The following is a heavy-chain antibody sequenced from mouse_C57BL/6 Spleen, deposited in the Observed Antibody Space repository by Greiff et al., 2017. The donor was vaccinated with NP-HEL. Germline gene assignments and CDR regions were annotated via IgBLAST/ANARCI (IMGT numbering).Heavy chain of an antibody. CDR2: IYPGDGDT. D-gene: IGHD1-1*01. J-gene: IGHJ2*01. CDR3: ARGDYGSSYCYFDY. Sequence: VQLQQSGPELVKPGASVKISCKASGYAFSSSWMNWVKQRPGKGLEWIGRIYPGDGDTNYNGKFKGKATLTADKSSSTAYMRLSSLTSEDSAVYFCARGDYGSSYCYFDYWGQGTTLTVSS. V-gene: IGHV1-82*01. CDR1: GYAFSSSW.